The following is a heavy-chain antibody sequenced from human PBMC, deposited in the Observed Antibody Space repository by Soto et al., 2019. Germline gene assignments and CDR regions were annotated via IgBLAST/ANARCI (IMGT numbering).Heavy chain of an antibody. CDR1: GGTFSSYA. V-gene: IGHV1-69*13. J-gene: IGHJ3*02. D-gene: IGHD3-3*01. Sequence: GASVKVSCKASGGTFSSYAISWVRQAPGQGLEWMGGIIPIFGTANYAQKFQGRVTITADESTSTAYMELSSLRSEDTAVYYCARDRSLITIFGVATPDAFDIWGQGTMVTVSS. CDR2: IIPIFGTA. CDR3: ARDRSLITIFGVATPDAFDI.